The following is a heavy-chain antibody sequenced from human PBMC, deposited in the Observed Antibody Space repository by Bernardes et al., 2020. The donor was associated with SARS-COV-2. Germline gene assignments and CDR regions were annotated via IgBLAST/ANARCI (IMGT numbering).Heavy chain of an antibody. Sequence: SETLSLTCTVSGGSISSGGYYWGWIRQPPGNGLEWIVSFYSSGNTYYNPSLQTRLSKSIDTSKNQFSLRLSSVTAADTAVYYCAGSSCGADCYIGGLRSWDYGMDVWGQGTTVTVSS. CDR3: AGSSCGADCYIGGLRSWDYGMDV. V-gene: IGHV4-39*01. J-gene: IGHJ6*02. CDR1: GGSISSGGYY. D-gene: IGHD2-21*02. CDR2: FYSSGNT.